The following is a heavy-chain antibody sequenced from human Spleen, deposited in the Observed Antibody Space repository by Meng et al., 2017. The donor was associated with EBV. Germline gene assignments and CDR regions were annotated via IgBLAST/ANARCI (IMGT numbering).Heavy chain of an antibody. J-gene: IGHJ4*02. CDR1: GFTFDDYA. CDR2: ISGVGIPT. V-gene: IGHV3-23*04. D-gene: IGHD1-14*01. CDR3: AKGNPDYFDY. Sequence: QVVQVGGFVVQPGGSLRLSCAASGFTFDDYAIHWVRQAPGKGLEWVSGISGVGIPTYYADSVKGRFTISRDNSKNTLFLQMISLRAEDTAVYYCAKGNPDYFDYWGQGTLVTVSS.